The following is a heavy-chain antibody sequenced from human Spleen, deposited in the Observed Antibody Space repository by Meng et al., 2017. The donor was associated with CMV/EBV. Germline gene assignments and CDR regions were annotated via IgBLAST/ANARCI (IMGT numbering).Heavy chain of an antibody. Sequence: MQWVRQAPGQGLEWMGIINPSGGSTSYAQKFQGRVTMTRNTSISTAYMELSSLRSEDTAVYYCARVPTYYDFWSGYYTGYNWFDPRGQGTLVTVSS. CDR2: INPSGGST. D-gene: IGHD3-3*01. V-gene: IGHV1-46*01. CDR3: ARVPTYYDFWSGYYTGYNWFDP. J-gene: IGHJ5*02.